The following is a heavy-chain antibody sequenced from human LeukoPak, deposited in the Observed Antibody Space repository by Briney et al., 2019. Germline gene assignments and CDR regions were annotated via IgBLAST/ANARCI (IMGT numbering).Heavy chain of an antibody. CDR3: ARDGEYCSSTSCPYNY. J-gene: IGHJ4*02. D-gene: IGHD2-2*01. V-gene: IGHV3-21*01. CDR1: GFTFSRYS. CDR2: ISSSSSYI. Sequence: GGSLRLSCAASGFTFSRYSMNWVRQAPGKGLEWVSSISSSSSYIYYADPVKGRFTISRDNAKNSLYLQMNSLRAEDTAVYYCARDGEYCSSTSCPYNYWGQGTLVTVSS.